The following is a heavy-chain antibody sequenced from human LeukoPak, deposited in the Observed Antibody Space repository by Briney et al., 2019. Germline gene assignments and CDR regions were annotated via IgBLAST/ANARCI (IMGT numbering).Heavy chain of an antibody. CDR3: ARVAPAAIRPEPYYFDY. J-gene: IGHJ4*02. D-gene: IGHD2-2*02. CDR2: ISSSSSYI. CDR1: GFTFSSYS. V-gene: IGHV3-21*01. Sequence: GRSLRLSCAASGFTFSSYSMNWVRQAPGKGLEWVSSISSSSSYIYYADSVRGRFTISRDNAKNSLYLQMNSLRAEDTAVYYCARVAPAAIRPEPYYFDYWGQGTLVTVSS.